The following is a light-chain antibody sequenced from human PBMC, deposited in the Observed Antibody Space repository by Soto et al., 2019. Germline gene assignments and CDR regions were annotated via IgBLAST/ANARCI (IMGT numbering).Light chain of an antibody. CDR1: PSVSSSY. J-gene: IGKJ5*01. Sequence: IVFTQYPSTLTLSPGERTTLSRRASPSVSSSYLAWYQQKPGQAPRLLIYGASSRATGIPDRFSGSGSGTDFTLTISRLEPEDFAVYYCQQYGSSSITFGQGTRLEIK. V-gene: IGKV3-20*01. CDR3: QQYGSSSIT. CDR2: GAS.